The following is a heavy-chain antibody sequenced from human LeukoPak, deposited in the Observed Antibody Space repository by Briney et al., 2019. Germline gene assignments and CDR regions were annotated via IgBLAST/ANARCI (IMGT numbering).Heavy chain of an antibody. CDR3: ARVMGVGAITP. Sequence: SGGSLRLSCAASGFTFSSYSMNWVRLAPGKGLEWVSYISSSSSTIYYADSVKGRFTIYRDNAKNSLYLQMNSLRVEDTAVYYCARVMGVGAITPWGQGTLVTVSS. CDR1: GFTFSSYS. CDR2: ISSSSSTI. D-gene: IGHD1-26*01. J-gene: IGHJ5*02. V-gene: IGHV3-48*04.